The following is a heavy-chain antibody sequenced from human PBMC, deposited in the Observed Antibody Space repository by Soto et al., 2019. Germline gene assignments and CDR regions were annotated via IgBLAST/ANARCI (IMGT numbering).Heavy chain of an antibody. Sequence: SGPTLVNPTQTLTLTCSFSGFSLSTSGVGVGWIRQSPGKALEWLALIYWSGDEHYRPSLKSRLSIFKDTSKNHVVLIMTDMDPVDTATYYCARGLATLPVFAFDIWGQGTMVTVSS. CDR3: ARGLATLPVFAFDI. D-gene: IGHD1-1*01. CDR1: GFSLSTSGVG. J-gene: IGHJ3*02. V-gene: IGHV2-5*01. CDR2: IYWSGDE.